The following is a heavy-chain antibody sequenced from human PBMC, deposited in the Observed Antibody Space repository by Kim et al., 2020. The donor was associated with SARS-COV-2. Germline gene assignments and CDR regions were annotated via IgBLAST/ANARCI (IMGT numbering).Heavy chain of an antibody. CDR3: ARDLHDSTGYYYDTFDI. Sequence: SETLSLTCTVSGGSISGYYWSWIRQPPGKGLEFIGCVYSSGSTRYSPSFKSRVTISVDTSKNQFSLRLTSVTAADPAVYYCARDLHDSTGYYYDTFDIWG. J-gene: IGHJ3*02. CDR1: GGSISGYY. D-gene: IGHD3-22*01. CDR2: VYSSGST. V-gene: IGHV4-59*01.